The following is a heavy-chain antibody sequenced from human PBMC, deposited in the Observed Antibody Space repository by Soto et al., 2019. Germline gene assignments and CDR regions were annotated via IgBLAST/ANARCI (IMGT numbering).Heavy chain of an antibody. CDR2: ISYDGSNK. V-gene: IGHV3-30*18. CDR3: AKAWSRGNTIFGVAVDP. J-gene: IGHJ5*02. CDR1: GFTFSSYC. Sequence: LRLSCAASGFTFSSYCMHWVRQAPGKGLEWVAVISYDGSNKYYADSVKGRFTISRDNSKNTLYLQMNSLRAEDTAVYYCAKAWSRGNTIFGVAVDPWGQGTLVTVSS. D-gene: IGHD3-3*01.